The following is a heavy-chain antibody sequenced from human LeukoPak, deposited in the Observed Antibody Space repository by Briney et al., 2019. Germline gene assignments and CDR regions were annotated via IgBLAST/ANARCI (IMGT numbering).Heavy chain of an antibody. CDR1: GGSISSSSYY. CDR2: IYYSGST. D-gene: IGHD1/OR15-1a*01. CDR3: ARKPIINNAWYYFDY. V-gene: IGHV4-30-4*01. Sequence: SETLSLTCTVSGGSISSSSYYWSWIRQPPGKGLEWIGYIYYSGSTYYNPSLKSRVTISVDTSKNQFSLKLSSVTAADTAVYYCARKPIINNAWYYFDYWGQGTLVTVSS. J-gene: IGHJ4*02.